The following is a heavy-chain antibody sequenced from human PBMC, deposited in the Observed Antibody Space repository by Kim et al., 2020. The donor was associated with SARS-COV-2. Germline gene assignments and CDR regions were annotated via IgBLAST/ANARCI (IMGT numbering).Heavy chain of an antibody. D-gene: IGHD3-10*01. CDR2: IYYCGST. V-gene: IGHV4-59*08. CDR1: GGSISSYY. J-gene: IGHJ4*02. Sequence: SETLSLTCTVSGGSISSYYWSWIRQPPGKGLEWIGYIYYCGSTNYNPSLKSRVTISVDTSKNQFSLKLSSVTAADTAAYYCARFRLGSYFDYWGQGTLVTVSS. CDR3: ARFRLGSYFDY.